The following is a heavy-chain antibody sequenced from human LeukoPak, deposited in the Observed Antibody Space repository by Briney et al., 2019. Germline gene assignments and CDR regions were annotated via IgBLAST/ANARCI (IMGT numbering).Heavy chain of an antibody. V-gene: IGHV1-18*01. Sequence: ASVKVSCKASRYTLTSYGISWVRQAPRQGLEWMGWISAYNGNTNYAQKLQGRVTMTTDTSTSTAYMELRSLRSDDTAVYYCARVLREQDFDYWGQGTLVTVSS. D-gene: IGHD1-26*01. J-gene: IGHJ4*02. CDR1: RYTLTSYG. CDR3: ARVLREQDFDY. CDR2: ISAYNGNT.